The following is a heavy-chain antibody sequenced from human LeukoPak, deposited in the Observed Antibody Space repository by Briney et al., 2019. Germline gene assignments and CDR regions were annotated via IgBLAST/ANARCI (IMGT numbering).Heavy chain of an antibody. CDR1: GGSISSYY. V-gene: IGHV4-4*07. CDR2: IYTSGST. CDR3: ARDLPAPIAAAGKVGFDP. D-gene: IGHD6-13*01. Sequence: SETLSLTCTVSGGSISSYYWSWIRQPAGKGLEWIGRIYTSGSTNYNPSLKSRVTMSVDTSKNQFSLKLSSVTAADTAVYYCARDLPAPIAAAGKVGFDPWGQGTLVTVSS. J-gene: IGHJ5*02.